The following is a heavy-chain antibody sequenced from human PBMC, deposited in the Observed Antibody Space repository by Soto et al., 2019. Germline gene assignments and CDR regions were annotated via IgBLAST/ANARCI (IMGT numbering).Heavy chain of an antibody. J-gene: IGHJ4*02. CDR2: IYYSGST. Sequence: QVQLQESGPGLVKPSETLSLTCTVSGGSISSYYWSWIRQPPEKGLEWIGYIYYSGSTNYNPSLKSRVTISVDTSKNQFSLKLSSVTAADTAVYYCASADCSGGSCYFDYWGQGTLVTVSS. V-gene: IGHV4-59*01. D-gene: IGHD2-15*01. CDR1: GGSISSYY. CDR3: ASADCSGGSCYFDY.